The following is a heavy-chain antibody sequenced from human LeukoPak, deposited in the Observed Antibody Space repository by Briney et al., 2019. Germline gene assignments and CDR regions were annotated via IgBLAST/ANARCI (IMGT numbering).Heavy chain of an antibody. CDR1: GYTFTGYY. J-gene: IGHJ6*02. CDR2: INPNSGGT. D-gene: IGHD2-15*01. Sequence: ASVKVSCKASGYTFTGYYMHWVRQAPGQGLEWMGWINPNSGGTNYAQKFQGRVTMTRDTSISTAYMELSRLRSDDTAVYYCARVGDCSGGSCYYYYGMDVWGQGTTATVSS. V-gene: IGHV1-2*02. CDR3: ARVGDCSGGSCYYYYGMDV.